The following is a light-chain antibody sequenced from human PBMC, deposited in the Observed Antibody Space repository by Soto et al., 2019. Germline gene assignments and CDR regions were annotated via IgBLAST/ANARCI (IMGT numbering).Light chain of an antibody. J-gene: IGKJ4*01. CDR3: QQYNSYPLT. Sequence: DIQMTQSPSTLSAFVGDRVIMTCRASQTISSWLAWYQQKPGRAPSLLIYGASSLETGVPSRFNGSGSGTEFTLTITSLQPDDFGSYYCQQYNSYPLTFGGGTKVDIK. CDR2: GAS. CDR1: QTISSW. V-gene: IGKV1-5*03.